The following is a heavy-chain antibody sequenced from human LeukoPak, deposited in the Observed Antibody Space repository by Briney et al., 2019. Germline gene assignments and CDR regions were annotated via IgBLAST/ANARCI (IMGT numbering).Heavy chain of an antibody. V-gene: IGHV1-69*05. CDR1: GGTFSSYA. CDR2: IIPIFGTA. J-gene: IGHJ6*03. CDR3: ARGGRSIKDRNLDAPRAPYYYYYMDV. D-gene: IGHD3-10*01. Sequence: ASVKVSCKASGGTFSSYAIIWVRQAPGQGLEWMGGIIPIFGTANYAQKFQGRVTITTDESTSTAYMELSSLRSEDTAVYYCARGGRSIKDRNLDAPRAPYYYYYMDVWGKGTTVTVSS.